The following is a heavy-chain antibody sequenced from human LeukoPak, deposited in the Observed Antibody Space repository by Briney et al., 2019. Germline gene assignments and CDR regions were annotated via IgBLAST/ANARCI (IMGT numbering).Heavy chain of an antibody. CDR1: GDSVSSNSAA. Sequence: SQTLSLTCAISGDSVSSNSAAWNWIRQSPSRGLEWLGRAYYRSRWYNDYAVSVKGRITINPDTSKNQFSLQLNSVTPEDTAVYYRARESYGTYCFDYWGQGTLVTVSS. CDR3: ARESYGTYCFDY. J-gene: IGHJ4*02. D-gene: IGHD5-18*01. CDR2: AYYRSRWYN. V-gene: IGHV6-1*01.